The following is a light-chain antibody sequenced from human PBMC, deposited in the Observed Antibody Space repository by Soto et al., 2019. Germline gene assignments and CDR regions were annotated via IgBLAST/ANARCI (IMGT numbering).Light chain of an antibody. CDR3: QQYNKWSLT. Sequence: EIMMTQSPGTLSASPGERATLSCRASQSVSSNLAWYQQKPGQAPRLLIYAVSTMATGIPARFSGSGSGTESTLTISSLQSEDFAVYYCQQYNKWSLTFGQGTKVEIK. CDR1: QSVSSN. J-gene: IGKJ1*01. CDR2: AVS. V-gene: IGKV3-15*01.